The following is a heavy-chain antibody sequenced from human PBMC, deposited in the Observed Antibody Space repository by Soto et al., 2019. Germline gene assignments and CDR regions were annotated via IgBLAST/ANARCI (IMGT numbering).Heavy chain of an antibody. CDR2: LYSGGTS. D-gene: IGHD3-10*01. Sequence: EVQLVETGGGLIQPGGSLRLSCAASGFSISSNYMTWVRQAPGKGLEWVSLLYSGGTSYYADSVKGRFTISRDNSKNTLFLQMNRLKTEDTAMYYCARGQQVSTIRGVQGFDYWGQGTLVTVSS. CDR3: ARGQQVSTIRGVQGFDY. J-gene: IGHJ4*02. V-gene: IGHV3-53*02. CDR1: GFSISSNY.